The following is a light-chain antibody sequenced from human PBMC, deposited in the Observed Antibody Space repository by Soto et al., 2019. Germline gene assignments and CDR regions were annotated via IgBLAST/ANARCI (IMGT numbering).Light chain of an antibody. CDR1: QSVSTY. CDR3: QQRADWPAT. V-gene: IGKV3-11*01. J-gene: IGKJ3*01. CDR2: DAS. Sequence: EIVLTQSPGTLSLSPAERATLSCRASQSVSTYLAWYQQKPGQAPRLLIFDASNRATGIPARFSGSGSGTDFTLTSSSLEPENFAVYYCQQRADWPATFGPGTKVDIK.